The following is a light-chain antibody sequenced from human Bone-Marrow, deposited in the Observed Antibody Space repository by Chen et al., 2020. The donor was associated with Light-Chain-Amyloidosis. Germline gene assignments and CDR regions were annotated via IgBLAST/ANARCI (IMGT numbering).Light chain of an antibody. CDR2: EDD. Sequence: NFMLTQPHSVSESPGKTVIISCTRRSGSIATNYVQWYQQRPCSSPPTVIDEDDQIPSGVPDRFSGSIDSSSNSASLTISGLKTEDEADYYCQSYQGSSQGVFGGGTKLTVL. J-gene: IGLJ3*02. CDR1: SGSIATNY. V-gene: IGLV6-57*01. CDR3: QSYQGSSQGV.